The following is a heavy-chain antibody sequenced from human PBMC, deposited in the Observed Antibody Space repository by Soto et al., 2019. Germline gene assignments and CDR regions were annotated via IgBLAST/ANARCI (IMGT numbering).Heavy chain of an antibody. CDR3: AREPFGGVIVKTSTYYFDY. J-gene: IGHJ4*02. V-gene: IGHV4-34*01. CDR2: INHSGST. Sequence: SETLSLTCAVYGGSFSGYYWSWIRQPPGKGLEWIGEINHSGSTNYNPSLKSRVTISVDTSKNQFSLKLSSVTAADTTVYYCAREPFGGVIVKTSTYYFDYWGQGTLVTVSS. CDR1: GGSFSGYY. D-gene: IGHD3-16*02.